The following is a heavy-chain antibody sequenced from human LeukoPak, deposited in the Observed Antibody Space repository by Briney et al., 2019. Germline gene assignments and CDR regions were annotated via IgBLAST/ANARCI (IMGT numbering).Heavy chain of an antibody. J-gene: IGHJ6*02. CDR3: ARELVVVVAATQHYYYGMDV. CDR1: GFTFSDYY. D-gene: IGHD2-15*01. V-gene: IGHV3-11*01. CDR2: ISSSGSTI. Sequence: PGGSLRLSCAASGFTFSDYYMSWIRQAPGKGLEWVSYISSSGSTIYYADSVKGRFTISRDNAKNSLYLQMNSLRAEDTAVYYCARELVVVVAATQHYYYGMDVWGQGTTVTVSS.